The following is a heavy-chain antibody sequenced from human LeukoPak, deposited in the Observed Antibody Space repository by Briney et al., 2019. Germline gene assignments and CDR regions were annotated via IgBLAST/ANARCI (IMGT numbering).Heavy chain of an antibody. CDR3: AKDWQELVLYWYFDL. CDR2: IYGSSRT. D-gene: IGHD6-13*01. Sequence: GGSLRLSCAGSGFIVSSNYMSWVRQAAGKGLEWVSVIYGSSRTYYADSVKGRFTISRDNSRNTLYLQMNSLRAEDTAVYYCAKDWQELVLYWYFDLWGRGTLVTVSS. CDR1: GFIVSSNY. J-gene: IGHJ2*01. V-gene: IGHV3-66*01.